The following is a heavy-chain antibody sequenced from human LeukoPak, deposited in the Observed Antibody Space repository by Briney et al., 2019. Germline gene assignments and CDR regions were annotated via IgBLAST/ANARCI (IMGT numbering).Heavy chain of an antibody. J-gene: IGHJ5*02. V-gene: IGHV3-7*01. CDR1: GFTFSSYW. Sequence: HPGGSLRLSCAASGFTFSSYWMTWVRQAPGKGLEWVANIKQDGSEKNYVDSVKGRFTISRDNAKNSVYLQMNSLRAEDTAVYYCARDRPITIFGVVIPPWGQGTLVTVSS. D-gene: IGHD3-3*01. CDR2: IKQDGSEK. CDR3: ARDRPITIFGVVIPP.